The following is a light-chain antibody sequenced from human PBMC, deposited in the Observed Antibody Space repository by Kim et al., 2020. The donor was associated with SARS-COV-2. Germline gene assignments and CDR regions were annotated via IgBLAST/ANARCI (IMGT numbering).Light chain of an antibody. CDR1: QSIRNW. J-gene: IGKJ1*01. CDR2: KAS. V-gene: IGKV1-5*03. CDR3: QHPHT. Sequence: STLSASVGDRVTITCRARQSIRNWFAWYQQKPEKAPKLLIYKASTLQSGVPSRFSGSGSGTEFSLTISSLKSDDIATYFWQHPHTFGQGTTVDIK.